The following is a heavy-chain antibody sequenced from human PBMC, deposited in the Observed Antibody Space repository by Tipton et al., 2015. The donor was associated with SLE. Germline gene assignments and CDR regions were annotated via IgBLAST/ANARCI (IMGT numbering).Heavy chain of an antibody. CDR2: FYYSGGT. CDR1: GGSFSGYY. CDR3: ARSSWYSSSPSEY. V-gene: IGHV4-59*01. J-gene: IGHJ4*02. Sequence: TLSLTCAVYGGSFSGYYWTWIRQPPGKGLEWIGYFYYSGGTSYNPSLKSRVTISVDTSKNQFSLKLSSVTAADTAVYYCARSSWYSSSPSEYWGQGTLVAVSS. D-gene: IGHD6-13*01.